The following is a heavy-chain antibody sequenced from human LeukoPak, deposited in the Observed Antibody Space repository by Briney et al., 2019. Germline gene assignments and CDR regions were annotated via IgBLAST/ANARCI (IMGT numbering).Heavy chain of an antibody. CDR2: ISAYNGNT. D-gene: IGHD3-10*01. CDR1: GYTFTSCG. Sequence: ASVKVSCKASGYTFTSCGISWVRQAPGQGLEWMGWISAYNGNTNYVQKLQGRVTMTTDTSTSTAYMELRSLRSDDTAVYYCARDLDGSGSYYTAYWGQGTLVTVSS. CDR3: ARDLDGSGSYYTAY. J-gene: IGHJ4*02. V-gene: IGHV1-18*01.